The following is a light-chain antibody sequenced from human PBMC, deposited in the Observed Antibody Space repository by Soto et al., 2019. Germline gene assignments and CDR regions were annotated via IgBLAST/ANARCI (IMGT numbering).Light chain of an antibody. J-gene: IGLJ2*01. Sequence: QSALTQPPSASGSPGQSVTISCTGTSSEVGGYNYVSWYQQHPGKDPKLMIYEVSSRPSGVPDRFSGSKSGNTASLTVSGLQADDEADYYCSSYAGSNNYVVFGGGTKLTVL. V-gene: IGLV2-8*01. CDR2: EVS. CDR3: SSYAGSNNYVV. CDR1: SSEVGGYNY.